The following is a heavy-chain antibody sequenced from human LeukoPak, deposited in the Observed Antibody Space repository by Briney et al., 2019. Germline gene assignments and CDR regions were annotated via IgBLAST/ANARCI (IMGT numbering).Heavy chain of an antibody. CDR2: ITHSGST. V-gene: IGHV4-34*01. CDR1: GGSFRGYY. CDR3: VTEPGYCTGGRCYGGWFDP. D-gene: IGHD2-15*01. J-gene: IGHJ5*02. Sequence: SETLSLTCAVYGGSFRGYYWSWIRQAPGKGLEWIGEITHSGSTNYNPSLKSRVTISVDTSKNQFSLKLSSVTAADTAVYYCVTEPGYCTGGRCYGGWFDPWGQGTLVTVS.